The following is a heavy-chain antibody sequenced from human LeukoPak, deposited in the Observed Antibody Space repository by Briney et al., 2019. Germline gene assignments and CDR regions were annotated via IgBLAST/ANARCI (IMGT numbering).Heavy chain of an antibody. CDR3: ARDSSDDYYYYGMDV. Sequence: ASVKVSYKTSGYTFTSYGISWVRQAPAQGLEWMGWISAYNGNTNYAQKLQGRVTMTTDTSTSTAYMELRSLRSDDTAVYYCARDSSDDYYYYGMDVWGQGTTVTVSS. CDR2: ISAYNGNT. CDR1: GYTFTSYG. D-gene: IGHD6-19*01. V-gene: IGHV1-18*01. J-gene: IGHJ6*02.